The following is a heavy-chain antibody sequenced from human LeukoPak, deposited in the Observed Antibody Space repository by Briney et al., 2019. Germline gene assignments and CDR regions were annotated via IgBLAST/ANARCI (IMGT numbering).Heavy chain of an antibody. D-gene: IGHD2-2*01. J-gene: IGHJ4*02. Sequence: GGSLRLSCAASGFTFSSYAMSWVRQAPGKGLEWVSAISGSGGSTYYADSVKGRFTISRDNSKNTLYLQMNSLRAEDTAVYYCAKDELAGRYCSSTSYYLEPSYWGQGTLVTVSS. CDR3: AKDELAGRYCSSTSYYLEPSY. CDR1: GFTFSSYA. V-gene: IGHV3-23*01. CDR2: ISGSGGST.